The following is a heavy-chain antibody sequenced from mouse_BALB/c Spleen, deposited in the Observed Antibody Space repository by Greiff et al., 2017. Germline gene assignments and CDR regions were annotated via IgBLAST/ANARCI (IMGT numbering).Heavy chain of an antibody. V-gene: IGHV2-6-5*01. CDR1: GFSLTDYG. Sequence: VKLMESGPGLVAPSQSLSITCTVSGFSLTDYGVSWIRQPPGKGLEWLGVIWGGGSTYYNSALKSRLSISKDNSKSQVFLKMNSLQTDDTAMYYCAIYYYGSSYDAMDYWGQGTSVTVSS. D-gene: IGHD1-1*01. CDR3: AIYYYGSSYDAMDY. CDR2: IWGGGST. J-gene: IGHJ4*01.